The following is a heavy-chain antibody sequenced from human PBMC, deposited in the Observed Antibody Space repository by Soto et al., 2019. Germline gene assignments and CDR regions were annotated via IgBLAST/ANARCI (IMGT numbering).Heavy chain of an antibody. V-gene: IGHV1-3*01. Sequence: ASVKVSCKASGYTFTSYAMHWVRQAPGQRLEWMGWINAGNGNTKYSQKFQGRVTITRDTSASTAYMELSSLRSEDTAVYYCARDISIAWLGYYYYGMDAWGQGTTVTVSS. CDR3: ARDISIAWLGYYYYGMDA. CDR2: INAGNGNT. J-gene: IGHJ6*02. D-gene: IGHD6-6*01. CDR1: GYTFTSYA.